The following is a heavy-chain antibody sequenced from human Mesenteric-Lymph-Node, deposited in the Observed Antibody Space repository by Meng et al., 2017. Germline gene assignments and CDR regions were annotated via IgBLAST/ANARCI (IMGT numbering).Heavy chain of an antibody. J-gene: IGHJ5*02. CDR1: GYTFTSYA. V-gene: IGHV1-69*09. CDR3: ARDLVGGTGFDP. CDR2: IIPILGIA. D-gene: IGHD1-26*01. Sequence: VQLVQSGSELKKPGASVKVSCKASGYTFTSYAMNWVRQAPGQGLEWMGRIIPILGIANYAQKFQGRVTITADKSTSTAYMELSSLRSEDTAVYYCARDLVGGTGFDPWGQGTLVTVSS.